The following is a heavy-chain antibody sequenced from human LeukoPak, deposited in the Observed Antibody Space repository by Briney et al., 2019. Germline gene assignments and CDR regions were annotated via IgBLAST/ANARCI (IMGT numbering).Heavy chain of an antibody. V-gene: IGHV3-53*01. CDR3: AKESGYYHY. CDR2: IYGGGDT. J-gene: IGHJ4*02. CDR1: GFSVNNNY. Sequence: GWSLRLSCASSGFSVNNNYVNWARPAPGTGLEWVSMIYGGGDTSYADSVKGRFTISRDNSKNTVYLQMNSLRAEDTAVYYCAKESGYYHYWGQGTQVTVSS. D-gene: IGHD3-3*01.